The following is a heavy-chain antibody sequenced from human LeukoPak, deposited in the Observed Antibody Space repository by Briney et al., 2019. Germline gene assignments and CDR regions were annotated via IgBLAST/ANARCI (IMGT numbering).Heavy chain of an antibody. D-gene: IGHD3-22*01. CDR1: GFTFSSYA. V-gene: IGHV3-23*01. CDR3: AKGSYYYDSADYFDY. CDR2: LSGSGGNT. Sequence: GGSLRLSCAASGFTFSSYAMSWVRQAPGKGVEWVSTLSGSGGNTYYADSVKGRVTISRDNSKNTLYLQMNSLRAEDTAVYHCAKGSYYYDSADYFDYWGQGTLVTVSS. J-gene: IGHJ4*02.